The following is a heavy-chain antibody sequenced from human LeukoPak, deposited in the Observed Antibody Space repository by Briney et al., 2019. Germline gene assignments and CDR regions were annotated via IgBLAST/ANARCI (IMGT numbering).Heavy chain of an antibody. D-gene: IGHD3-22*01. CDR3: ASWGYYYDSSGYYYFDY. J-gene: IGHJ4*02. CDR1: GGSISSHY. V-gene: IGHV4-39*01. CDR2: IYYSGST. Sequence: SETLSLTCTVSGGSISSHYWSWIRQPPGKGLEWIGSIYYSGSTYYNPSLKSRVTISVDTSKNQFSLKLSSVTAADTAVYYCASWGYYYDSSGYYYFDYWGQGTLVTVSS.